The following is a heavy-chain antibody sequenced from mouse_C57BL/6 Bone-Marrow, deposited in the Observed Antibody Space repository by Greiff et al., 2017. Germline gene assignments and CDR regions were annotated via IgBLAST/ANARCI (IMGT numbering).Heavy chain of an antibody. J-gene: IGHJ2*01. CDR1: GYTFTSYW. CDR3: ARSYRGHYDYDDGDFDY. D-gene: IGHD2-4*01. CDR2: IDPNSGGT. Sequence: QVQLQQPGAELVKPGASVKLSCKASGYTFTSYWMHWVKQRPGRGLEWIGRIDPNSGGTKYNEKFKSKATLTVDKPSSTAYMQLSSLTSEDSAVYYCARSYRGHYDYDDGDFDYWGQGTTLTVSS. V-gene: IGHV1-72*01.